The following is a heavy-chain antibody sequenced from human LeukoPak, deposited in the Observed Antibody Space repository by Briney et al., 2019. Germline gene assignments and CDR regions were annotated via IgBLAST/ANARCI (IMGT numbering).Heavy chain of an antibody. D-gene: IGHD2-2*01. V-gene: IGHV4-38-2*01. CDR1: GYSISSGYY. CDR3: ARNIVVVPAAMRGWFDP. J-gene: IGHJ5*02. Sequence: SETLSLTCAVSGYSISSGYYWGWIRQPPGKGLEWIGCLYHSGSTYYNPSLKSRVPISVDTSKNQFSLKLSSVTAADTAVYYCARNIVVVPAAMRGWFDPWGQGTLVTVSS. CDR2: LYHSGST.